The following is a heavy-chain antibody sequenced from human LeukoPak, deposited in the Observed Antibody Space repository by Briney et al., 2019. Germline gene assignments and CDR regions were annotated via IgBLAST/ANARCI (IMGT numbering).Heavy chain of an antibody. CDR3: AKGGLEYCSSTSCYVGYFYYYMDV. Sequence: GGSLRLPCAASGFTFSSYAMIWVRQAPGKGLEWVSAISGSGGSTYYADSVKGRFTISRDNSKNTLYLQMNSLRAEDTAVYYCAKGGLEYCSSTSCYVGYFYYYMDVWGKGATVTVSS. CDR2: ISGSGGST. V-gene: IGHV3-23*01. J-gene: IGHJ6*03. CDR1: GFTFSSYA. D-gene: IGHD2-2*01.